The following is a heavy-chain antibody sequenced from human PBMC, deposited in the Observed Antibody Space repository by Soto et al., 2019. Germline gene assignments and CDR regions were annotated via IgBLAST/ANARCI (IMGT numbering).Heavy chain of an antibody. Sequence: SETLSLTCTVSGGSISSGGYYWSWIRQHPGKGLEWIGYIYYSGSTYYNPSLKSRVTISVDTSKNQFSLKLSSVTAADTAVYYCARVPGIEYYFDYWGQGTLVTVSS. V-gene: IGHV4-31*03. D-gene: IGHD6-13*01. CDR2: IYYSGST. J-gene: IGHJ4*02. CDR3: ARVPGIEYYFDY. CDR1: GGSISSGGYY.